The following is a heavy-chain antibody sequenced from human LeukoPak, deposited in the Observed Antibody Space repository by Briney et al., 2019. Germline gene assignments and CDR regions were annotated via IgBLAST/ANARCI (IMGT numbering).Heavy chain of an antibody. V-gene: IGHV3-23*01. D-gene: IGHD3-22*01. J-gene: IGHJ4*02. CDR2: ISGSGGST. CDR1: GFTFSSYA. CDR3: AKVAGYYYDSSGYRPPIDY. Sequence: NPGGSLRLSCAASGFTFSSYAMSCVPQAPGKGLEWVSAISGSGGSTYYADSVKGRFTISRDNSKNTLYLQMNSLRAEDTAVYYCAKVAGYYYDSSGYRPPIDYWGQGTLVTVSS.